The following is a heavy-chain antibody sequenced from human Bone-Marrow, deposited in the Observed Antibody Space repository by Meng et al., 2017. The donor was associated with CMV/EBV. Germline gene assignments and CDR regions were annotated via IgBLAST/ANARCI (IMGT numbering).Heavy chain of an antibody. CDR2: IYTGGRRT. CDR1: GFTFDNSA. D-gene: IGHD3-3*01. J-gene: IGHJ4*02. V-gene: IGHV3-23*03. CDR3: AKYEGMAWLSW. Sequence: GGSLRLSCAASGFTFDNSAMSWVRQAPGKGLEWVSVIYTGGRRTEYADSVKGRFTISRDDSENTLYLQMNNLRAEDTALYYRAKYEGMAWLSWWGQGTLVTVSS.